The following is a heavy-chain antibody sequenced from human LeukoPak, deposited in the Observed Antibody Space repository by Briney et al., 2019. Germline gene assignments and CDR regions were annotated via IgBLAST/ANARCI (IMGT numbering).Heavy chain of an antibody. CDR3: ARVSYGYSSSWYRSFSYYYMDV. CDR2: IYTSGST. CDR1: GGSISSSNYY. D-gene: IGHD6-13*01. Sequence: SETLSLTCTVSGGSISSSNYYWNWIRQPAGKGLEWIGRIYTSGSTNYNPSLKSRVTISVDTSKNQFSLKLSSVTAADTAVYYCARVSYGYSSSWYRSFSYYYMDVWGKGTTVTVSS. V-gene: IGHV4-61*02. J-gene: IGHJ6*03.